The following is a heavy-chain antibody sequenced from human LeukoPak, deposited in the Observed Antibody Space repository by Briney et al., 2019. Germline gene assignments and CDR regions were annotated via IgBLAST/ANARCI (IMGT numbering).Heavy chain of an antibody. J-gene: IGHJ6*03. CDR1: GGSISSYY. CDR2: IYYSGST. Sequence: PSETLSLTCTVSGGSISSYYWSWIRQPPGKGLEWIGYIYYSGSTNYNPSLKSRVTISVDTSKNQFSLKLSSVTAADTAVYYCARISSGSYYNIYYYYYYYMDVWGKGTTVTISS. D-gene: IGHD3-10*01. V-gene: IGHV4-59*01. CDR3: ARISSGSYYNIYYYYYYYMDV.